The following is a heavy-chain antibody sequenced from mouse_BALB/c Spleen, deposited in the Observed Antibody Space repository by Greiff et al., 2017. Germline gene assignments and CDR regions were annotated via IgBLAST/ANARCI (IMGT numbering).Heavy chain of an antibody. CDR3: AREGQLGLPFDY. D-gene: IGHD3-1*01. CDR2: ISYDGSN. Sequence: EVQLVESGPGLVKPSQSLSLTCSVTGYSITSGYYWNWIRQFPGNKLEWMGYISYDGSNNYNPSLKNRISITRDTSKNQFFLKLNSVTTEDTATYYCAREGQLGLPFDYWGQGTTLTVSS. V-gene: IGHV3-6*02. J-gene: IGHJ2*01. CDR1: GYSITSGYY.